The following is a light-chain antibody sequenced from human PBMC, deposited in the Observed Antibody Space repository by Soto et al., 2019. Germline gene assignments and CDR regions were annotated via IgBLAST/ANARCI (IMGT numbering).Light chain of an antibody. CDR2: DAS. CDR1: QSVSSY. CDR3: QQRCNWLFT. J-gene: IGKJ3*01. V-gene: IGKV3-11*01. Sequence: EIVLTQSPATLSLAAGERATLSCRASQSVSSYLAWYQQKPGQAPRLLIYDASNRATGIPARFSGSGSGTDFTLTISSLEPEDFAVHYCQQRCNWLFTFGPGTKVDIK.